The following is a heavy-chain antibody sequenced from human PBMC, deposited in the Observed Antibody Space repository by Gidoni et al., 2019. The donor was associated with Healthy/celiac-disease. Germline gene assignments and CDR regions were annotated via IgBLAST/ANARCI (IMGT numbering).Heavy chain of an antibody. CDR2: ISGDGGST. CDR3: AKDNGGDTALDV. J-gene: IGHJ6*02. V-gene: IGHV3-43*02. CDR1: GFTFDDYA. D-gene: IGHD5-18*01. Sequence: ELQLVESVGGLVRPGGSLRLSFAASGFTFDDYAMHWVRQAPGKGLEWVSLISGDGGSTYYADSVKGRFTISRDNSKNSMYLQMNSLRTEDTALYYCAKDNGGDTALDVWGQGTTVTVSS.